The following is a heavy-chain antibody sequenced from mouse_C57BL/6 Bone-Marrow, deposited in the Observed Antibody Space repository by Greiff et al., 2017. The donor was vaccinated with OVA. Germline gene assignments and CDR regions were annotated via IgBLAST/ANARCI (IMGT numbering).Heavy chain of an antibody. CDR2: INPSSGYT. CDR1: GYTFTSYW. J-gene: IGHJ3*01. V-gene: IGHV1-7*01. Sequence: VKLQESGADLAKPGASVKLSCTASGYTFTSYWMHWVNQRPGQGLEWIGYINPSSGYTKYNQKLKDKVTFTADKSYSTVYFQLSSLTSEDSAVYYCSKWFANWGQGTLVTVSA. CDR3: SKWFAN.